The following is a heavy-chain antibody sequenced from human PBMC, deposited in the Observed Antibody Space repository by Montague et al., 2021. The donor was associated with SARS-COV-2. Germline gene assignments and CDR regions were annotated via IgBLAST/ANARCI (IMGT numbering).Heavy chain of an antibody. CDR3: ARTYYDILPNLYYFDY. CDR2: IDWDDDK. CDR1: GFSLSTSGMC. J-gene: IGHJ4*02. Sequence: PALVKPTQTLTLTCTFSGFSLSTSGMCVSWIRQPSGKALEWLALIDWDDDKYYSTSLKTRLTISKDTSKNQVVLTMTNMDPVDTATSYCARTYYDILPNLYYFDYWGQGTLGTVS. D-gene: IGHD3-9*01. V-gene: IGHV2-70*01.